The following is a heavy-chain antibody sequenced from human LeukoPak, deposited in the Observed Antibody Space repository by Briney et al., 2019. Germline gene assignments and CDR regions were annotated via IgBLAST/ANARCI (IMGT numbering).Heavy chain of an antibody. J-gene: IGHJ4*02. CDR2: VNPNTGGT. Sequence: ASVKVSCKASGYTFTGYYINWVRQAPGQAPEWVGWVNPNTGGTRYAQRFQGRVTMTRDTSITTAFMELRGLTFDDTAVFYCVREAGPLDWGQGTLVTVSS. CDR3: VREAGPLD. V-gene: IGHV1-2*02. CDR1: GYTFTGYY.